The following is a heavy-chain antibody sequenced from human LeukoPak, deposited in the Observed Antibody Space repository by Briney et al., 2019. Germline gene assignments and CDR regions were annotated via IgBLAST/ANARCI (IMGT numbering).Heavy chain of an antibody. J-gene: IGHJ4*02. CDR2: VNPNTGGT. Sequence: ASVKVSCKASGYTFTGYYINWVRQAPGQAPEWVGWVNPNTGGTRYAQRFQGRVTMTRDTSITTAFMELRGLTFDDTAVFYCVREAGPLDWGQGTLVTVSS. CDR3: VREAGPLD. V-gene: IGHV1-2*02. CDR1: GYTFTGYY.